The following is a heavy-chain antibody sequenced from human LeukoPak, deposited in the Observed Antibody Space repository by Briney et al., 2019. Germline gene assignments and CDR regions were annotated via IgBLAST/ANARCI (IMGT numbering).Heavy chain of an antibody. Sequence: PSETLSLTCTVSGYSISSGYYWGWIRQPPGKGLEWIGCIYHSGSTNYNPSLKSRVTISVDTSKNQFSLKLSSVTAADTAVYYCARHARGGRLSKYCSGGSCRPGGFDYWGQGTLVTVSS. CDR1: GYSISSGYY. CDR2: IYHSGST. J-gene: IGHJ4*02. CDR3: ARHARGGRLSKYCSGGSCRPGGFDY. V-gene: IGHV4-38-2*02. D-gene: IGHD2-15*01.